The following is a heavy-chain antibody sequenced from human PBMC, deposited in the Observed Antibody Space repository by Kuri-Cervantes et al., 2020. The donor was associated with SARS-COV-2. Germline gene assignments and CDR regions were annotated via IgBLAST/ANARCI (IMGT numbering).Heavy chain of an antibody. V-gene: IGHV3-21*01. D-gene: IGHD4-17*01. Sequence: GESLKISCAASGFTFSSYSMNWVRQAPGKGLEWVSSISSSSSYIYYADSVKGRFTISRDNSKNTVYLQMNSLRAEDTAVYYCAKDGGEPYYGDYLYLDDWGQGTLVTVSS. J-gene: IGHJ4*02. CDR2: ISSSSSYI. CDR1: GFTFSSYS. CDR3: AKDGGEPYYGDYLYLDD.